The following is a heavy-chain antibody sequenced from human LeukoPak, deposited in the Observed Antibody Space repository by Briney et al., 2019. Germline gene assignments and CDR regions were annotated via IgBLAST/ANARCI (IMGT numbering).Heavy chain of an antibody. CDR1: GYTFTDYY. D-gene: IGHD3-16*01. J-gene: IGHJ4*02. Sequence: ASVKVSCKASGYTFTDYYMHWVRQAPGQGLEWMGWINTVSGGTNYAQKLQGRVTMTTDTSTSTAYMELRSLRSDDTAVYYCARVRYRLAETYIDYWGQGTLVTVSS. CDR2: INTVSGGT. V-gene: IGHV1-2*02. CDR3: ARVRYRLAETYIDY.